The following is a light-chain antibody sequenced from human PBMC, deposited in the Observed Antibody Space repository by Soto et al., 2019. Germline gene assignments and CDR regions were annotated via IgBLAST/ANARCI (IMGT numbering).Light chain of an antibody. CDR2: GTS. Sequence: EIVLTQSPGTLSLSPGERATLSCRTGQSVSSIYLAWFQQKPGQAPRLLIYGTSSRATGIPDRFSGSGSGTDFTLTINRLEPEDFAVYYCQQYGSSPYTFGQGTKLELQ. CDR1: QSVSSIY. J-gene: IGKJ2*01. CDR3: QQYGSSPYT. V-gene: IGKV3-20*01.